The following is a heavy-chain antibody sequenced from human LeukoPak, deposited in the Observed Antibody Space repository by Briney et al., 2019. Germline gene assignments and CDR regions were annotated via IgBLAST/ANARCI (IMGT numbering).Heavy chain of an antibody. CDR1: GYTFTSYD. Sequence: ASVKVSFTASGYTFTSYDIDWVRQATGQGLEWMGWMNPNSGNTGYAQKFQGRVTMTRNTSISTAYMELSSLRSEDTAVYYCARLPLPGIAAAGTGGFDYWGQGTLVTVSS. J-gene: IGHJ4*02. CDR3: ARLPLPGIAAAGTGGFDY. V-gene: IGHV1-8*01. CDR2: MNPNSGNT. D-gene: IGHD6-13*01.